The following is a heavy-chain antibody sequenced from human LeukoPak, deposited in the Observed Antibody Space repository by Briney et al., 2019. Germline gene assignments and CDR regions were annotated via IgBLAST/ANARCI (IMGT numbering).Heavy chain of an antibody. CDR3: ARDLYYYDSSGYYLWGFDI. D-gene: IGHD3-22*01. CDR2: IYTSGST. V-gene: IGHV4-61*02. CDR1: GGSISSGSYY. Sequence: SQTLSLTCTVSGGSISSGSYYWSWIRQPAGKELEWIGRIYTSGSTNYNPSLKSRVTISVDTSKNQFSLKLSSVTAADTAVYYCARDLYYYDSSGYYLWGFDIWGQGTMVTVSS. J-gene: IGHJ3*02.